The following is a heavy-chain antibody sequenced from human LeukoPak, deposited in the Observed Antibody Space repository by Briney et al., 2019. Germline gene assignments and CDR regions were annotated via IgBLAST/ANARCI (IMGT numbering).Heavy chain of an antibody. CDR1: GFTFSSYA. CDR3: AREKEDDYYGSGSFDY. J-gene: IGHJ4*02. Sequence: LSGGSLRLSCATSGFTFSSYAMSWVRQAPGKGLEWVSGIGASGGSTYYADSVKGRFAISRDNSKNTLYLQMNSLRAEDTAVYYCAREKEDDYYGSGSFDYWGQGTLVTVSS. V-gene: IGHV3-23*01. D-gene: IGHD3-10*01. CDR2: IGASGGST.